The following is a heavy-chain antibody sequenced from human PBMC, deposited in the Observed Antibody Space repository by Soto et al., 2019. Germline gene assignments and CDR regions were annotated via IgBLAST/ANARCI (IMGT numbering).Heavy chain of an antibody. CDR2: IYYSGST. CDR3: ASNTYYYDSSGLNWYFDY. Sequence: QVQLQESGPGLVKPSQTLSLTCTVSGGSISSGGYYWSWIRQHPGKGLEWIGDIYYSGSTYYNPSLKSRVTILVDTSKNQFSLNLSSVTAADTAVYYCASNTYYYDSSGLNWYFDYWGQGTLVTVSS. CDR1: GGSISSGGYY. J-gene: IGHJ4*02. D-gene: IGHD3-22*01. V-gene: IGHV4-31*03.